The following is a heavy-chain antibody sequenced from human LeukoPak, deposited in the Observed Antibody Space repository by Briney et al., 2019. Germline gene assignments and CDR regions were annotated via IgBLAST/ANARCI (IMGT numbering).Heavy chain of an antibody. J-gene: IGHJ3*02. D-gene: IGHD2-2*01. CDR3: ARAPGEYQLPNDAFDI. Sequence: NPSQTLSLTCAVSGGSITSGDYSWSWIRQPPGKGLEGIGYIYHTGSTYYNPSLKSRVTISVARSENQFSVKLSSVTAADTAVYYCARAPGEYQLPNDAFDIWGQGTMVTVSS. CDR1: GGSITSGDYS. CDR2: IYHTGST. V-gene: IGHV4-30-2*01.